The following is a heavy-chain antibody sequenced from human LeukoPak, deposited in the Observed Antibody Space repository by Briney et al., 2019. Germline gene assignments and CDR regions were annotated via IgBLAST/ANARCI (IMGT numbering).Heavy chain of an antibody. Sequence: PSETLSLTCTVSGYSISSGYYWGWVRQAPGKGLEWVSSISSSSSYIYYADSVKGRFTISRDNAKNSLYLQMNSLRAEDTAVYYCASGGYYMDVWGKGTTVTISS. V-gene: IGHV3-21*01. CDR1: GYSISSGYY. J-gene: IGHJ6*03. CDR2: ISSSSSYI. D-gene: IGHD3-10*01. CDR3: ASGGYYMDV.